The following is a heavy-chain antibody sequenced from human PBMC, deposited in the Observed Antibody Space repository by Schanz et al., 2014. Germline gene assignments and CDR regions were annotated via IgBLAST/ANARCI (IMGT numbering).Heavy chain of an antibody. CDR2: ISVYHGHT. CDR3: ARDRVSFVRGPLGVD. Sequence: QVQLVQSGGEVKKPGASATVSCKASGYTFNNHGISWVRQAPGQGLEWMGWISVYHGHTNYAEKVHGRVTMTTDTATRITSLELRNLKSDDTAVYYCARDRVSFVRGPLGVDWGQGTQVIVSS. D-gene: IGHD3-10*01. CDR1: GYTFNNHG. V-gene: IGHV1-18*01. J-gene: IGHJ4*02.